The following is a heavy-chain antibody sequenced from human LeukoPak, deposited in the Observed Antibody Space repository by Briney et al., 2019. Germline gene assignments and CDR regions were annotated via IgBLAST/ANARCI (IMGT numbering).Heavy chain of an antibody. J-gene: IGHJ5*02. Sequence: ASVKVSCKASGYTFTSYGISWVRQAPGQGLEWMGWISAYNGNTNYAQKLQGRVTMTTDTSTSTAYMELRSLRSDDTAVYYCARARGYSGYEDWFDPWGQGTLVTVSS. D-gene: IGHD5-12*01. V-gene: IGHV1-18*01. CDR2: ISAYNGNT. CDR3: ARARGYSGYEDWFDP. CDR1: GYTFTSYG.